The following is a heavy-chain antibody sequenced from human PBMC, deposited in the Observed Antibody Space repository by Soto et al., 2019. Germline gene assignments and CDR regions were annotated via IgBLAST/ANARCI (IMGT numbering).Heavy chain of an antibody. D-gene: IGHD4-17*01. CDR2: ISSSGSTI. CDR1: GFAFSDPH. V-gene: IGHV3-11*01. Sequence: QVQLVESGGGLVKPGGSLRLSCAASGFAFSDPHMSWIRQAPGKGLEWISYISSSGSTIYYADSVKGRFTISRDNAKKSLYLQMDSLTADDTAVYYCARGGASVTTPFDYWGQGTQVTVSS. J-gene: IGHJ4*02. CDR3: ARGGASVTTPFDY.